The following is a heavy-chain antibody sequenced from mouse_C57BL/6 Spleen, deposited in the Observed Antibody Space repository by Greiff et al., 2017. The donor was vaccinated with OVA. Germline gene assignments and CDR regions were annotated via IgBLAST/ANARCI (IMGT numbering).Heavy chain of an antibody. J-gene: IGHJ2*01. D-gene: IGHD1-1*01. Sequence: QVQLQQSGAELVRPGASVTLSCKASGYTFTDYEMHWVKQTPVHGLEWIGAIDPETGGTAYNQKFKGKAILTADKSSSTAYMELRSLTSEDSAVYYCTRKNYYGSRGKDYWGQGTTLTVSS. CDR3: TRKNYYGSRGKDY. V-gene: IGHV1-15*01. CDR2: IDPETGGT. CDR1: GYTFTDYE.